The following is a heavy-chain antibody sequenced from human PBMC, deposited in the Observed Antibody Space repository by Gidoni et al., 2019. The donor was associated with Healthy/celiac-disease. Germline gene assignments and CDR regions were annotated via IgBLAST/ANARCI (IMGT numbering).Heavy chain of an antibody. CDR3: ARERDREGYGDRSFDY. Sequence: QVQLQESGPGLVKPSQTLSLTCTVSGGSISSGGYYWSWIRQHPGKGLEWIGYIYYSGSTYYNPSLKSRVTISVDTSKNQFSLKLSSVTAADTAVYYCARERDREGYGDRSFDYWGQGTLVTVSS. D-gene: IGHD4-17*01. CDR1: GGSISSGGYY. V-gene: IGHV4-31*03. J-gene: IGHJ4*02. CDR2: IYYSGST.